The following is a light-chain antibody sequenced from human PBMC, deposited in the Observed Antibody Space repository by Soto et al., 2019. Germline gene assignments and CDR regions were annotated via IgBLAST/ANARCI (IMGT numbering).Light chain of an antibody. V-gene: IGLV3-1*01. CDR3: QAWDSSAYV. Sequence: SYELTQPPSVSVSPGQTACITCSGDKLGDKYACWYQQTPGQSPVLVIYQDSKRPSGIPERFSGSNSGNTATLTISGTQAMDEADYYCQAWDSSAYVFGTGTKLTVL. CDR1: KLGDKY. J-gene: IGLJ1*01. CDR2: QDS.